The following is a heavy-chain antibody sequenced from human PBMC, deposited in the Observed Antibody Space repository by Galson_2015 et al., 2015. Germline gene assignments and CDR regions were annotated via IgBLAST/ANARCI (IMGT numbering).Heavy chain of an antibody. Sequence: SVKVSCKASGYTFTSYYLHWVRQAPGQGLEWMGIINPSGGTTTYAQKFQGRVTMTRDTSTSTVYMELSSLRSEDTAVYYCARESSGYVVYGGQGTLVTVSS. D-gene: IGHD1-26*01. CDR1: GYTFTSYY. CDR3: ARESSGYVVY. V-gene: IGHV1-46*01. J-gene: IGHJ4*02. CDR2: INPSGGTT.